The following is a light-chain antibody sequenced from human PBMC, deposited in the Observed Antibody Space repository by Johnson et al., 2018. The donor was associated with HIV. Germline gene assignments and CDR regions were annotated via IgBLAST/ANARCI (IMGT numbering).Light chain of an antibody. J-gene: IGLJ1*01. CDR2: DND. Sequence: QSVLTQPPSVSAAPGQKVTISCSGSSCDIANNYVSWHQHLPGTAPKLLIYDNDKRPSGIPDRISGSKSGTSATLGITGLQTGDEADYYCGTWDSSLSAYVFGTGTKVTVL. CDR1: SCDIANNY. V-gene: IGLV1-51*01. CDR3: GTWDSSLSAYV.